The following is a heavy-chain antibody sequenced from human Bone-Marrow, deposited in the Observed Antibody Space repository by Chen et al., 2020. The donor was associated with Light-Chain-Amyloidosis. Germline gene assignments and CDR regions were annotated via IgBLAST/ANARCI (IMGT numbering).Heavy chain of an antibody. J-gene: IGHJ5*02. V-gene: IGHV3-53*01. CDR2: IYSGGST. CDR3: ARAVRNYDILTGYYSPGWFDP. Sequence: EVHLVESGGGLIQPGGSLRLSCAASGFTVSSNYMSGVSQAPGKGLEWVSVIYSGGSTYYAASVKGRFTISRDNSKNTLYLQMNSLRAEDTAVYYCARAVRNYDILTGYYSPGWFDPWGQGTLVTVSS. CDR1: GFTVSSNY. D-gene: IGHD3-9*01.